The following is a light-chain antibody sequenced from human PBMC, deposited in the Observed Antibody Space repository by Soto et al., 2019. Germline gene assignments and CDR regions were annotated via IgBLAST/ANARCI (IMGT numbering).Light chain of an antibody. CDR1: SGHSSYA. V-gene: IGLV4-69*01. Sequence: QSVLTQSPSASASLGASVKLTCTLSSGHSSYAIAWHQMQPGKGPRYLMDLNNDGSHTKGDGIPDRFSGSSSGAERYLIISSLQSGDEADYYCQTWGTGFQVFGGGSKLTVL. CDR2: LNNDGSH. CDR3: QTWGTGFQV. J-gene: IGLJ2*01.